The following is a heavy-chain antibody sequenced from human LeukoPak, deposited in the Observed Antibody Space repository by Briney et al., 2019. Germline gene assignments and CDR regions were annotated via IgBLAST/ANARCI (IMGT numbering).Heavy chain of an antibody. D-gene: IGHD2-15*01. CDR2: IYHSGRT. V-gene: IGHV4-38-2*01. J-gene: IGHJ4*02. CDR3: ARISSGGNFDFDC. CDR1: GYSITSGYY. Sequence: SETLSLTCAVSGYSITSGYYWGWIRQPPGKGLEWIGSIYHSGRTYYNPSLKSRVTISVDTSKNQFSLKLSSVTAADTAMYYCARISSGGNFDFDCWGQGTLVTVSS.